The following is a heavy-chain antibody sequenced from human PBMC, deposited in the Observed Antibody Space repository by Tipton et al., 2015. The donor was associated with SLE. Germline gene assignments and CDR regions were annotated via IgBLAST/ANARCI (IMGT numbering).Heavy chain of an antibody. Sequence: TLSLTCSVSGGSVTTYYWSWIRQPPGKGLEWIGNIYYTGRTNYNPSLKSRVTISLDTSKNQFSLKLTSVTAADTAVYYCAVSLGAAAGWGWFDPWGQGTLVTVSS. V-gene: IGHV4-59*02. CDR2: IYYTGRT. CDR3: AVSLGAAAGWGWFDP. CDR1: GGSVTTYY. D-gene: IGHD6-13*01. J-gene: IGHJ5*02.